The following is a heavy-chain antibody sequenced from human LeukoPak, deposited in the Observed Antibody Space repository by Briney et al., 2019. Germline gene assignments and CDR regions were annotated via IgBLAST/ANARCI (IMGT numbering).Heavy chain of an antibody. Sequence: AASVKVSCKASGGTLSGYAISWVRQAPGQGLEWMGGIIPIYGTPHSAQKFQGRVTITTDESTSTAFMDLSSLRSEDTAVYYCARTYYDSSGYYRTFDYWGQGTLVTVFS. CDR1: GGTLSGYA. CDR3: ARTYYDSSGYYRTFDY. CDR2: IIPIYGTP. J-gene: IGHJ4*02. V-gene: IGHV1-69*05. D-gene: IGHD3-22*01.